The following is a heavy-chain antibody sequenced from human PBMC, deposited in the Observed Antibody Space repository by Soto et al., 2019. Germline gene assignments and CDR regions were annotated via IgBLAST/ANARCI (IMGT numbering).Heavy chain of an antibody. D-gene: IGHD1-1*01. CDR1: GYSISSGLY. Sequence: PSETLSLTCAVSGYSISSGLYWCLIRQPPGKGLEWIGTIYRGGITYYNPSLESRVTISIDTSKNHFSLRLSSVTATDTAVYFCAIGNPDWFDPWGQGTLVTVSS. CDR2: IYRGGIT. CDR3: AIGNPDWFDP. V-gene: IGHV4-38-2*01. J-gene: IGHJ5*02.